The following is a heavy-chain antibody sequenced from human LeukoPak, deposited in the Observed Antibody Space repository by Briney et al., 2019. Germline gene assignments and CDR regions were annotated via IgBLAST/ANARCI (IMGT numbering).Heavy chain of an antibody. Sequence: ASVKVSCNASGYTFTGYYMHWVRRAPGQGLEWMGWINPNSGGTNYAQKFQGRVTMTRDTSISTAYMELSRLRSDDTAVYYCARDFWSGYYVYYGMDVWGQGTTVTVSS. J-gene: IGHJ6*02. D-gene: IGHD3-3*01. CDR3: ARDFWSGYYVYYGMDV. CDR2: INPNSGGT. CDR1: GYTFTGYY. V-gene: IGHV1-2*02.